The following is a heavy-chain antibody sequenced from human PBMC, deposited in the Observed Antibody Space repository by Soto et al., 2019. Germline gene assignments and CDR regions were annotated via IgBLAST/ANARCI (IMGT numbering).Heavy chain of an antibody. J-gene: IGHJ4*02. D-gene: IGHD2-15*01. CDR1: GGTLSSYT. Sequence: QVQLVQSGAEVKKPGSSVKVSCKASGGTLSSYTFSWVRQAPGQGLEWMGRIIPNLGITNYAQKFQGRITIIVDKSTSTAYMELSSLRSEDTAVYYCARDKGYCSGASCPDFDYWGQGTLVNVSS. CDR2: IIPNLGIT. CDR3: ARDKGYCSGASCPDFDY. V-gene: IGHV1-69*08.